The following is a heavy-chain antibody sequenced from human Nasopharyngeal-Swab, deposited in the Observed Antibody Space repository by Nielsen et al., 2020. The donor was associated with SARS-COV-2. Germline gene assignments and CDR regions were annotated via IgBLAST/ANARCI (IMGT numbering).Heavy chain of an antibody. CDR3: ARVSGYSTSYDAFDI. CDR2: ISSSTSYI. J-gene: IGHJ3*02. Sequence: VRQAPGKGLEWVSSISSSTSYIYYADSVKGRFTISRDNAKNSLYLQMNSLRAEDTAVYYCARVSGYSTSYDAFDIWGQGTMVTVSS. V-gene: IGHV3-21*01. D-gene: IGHD6-6*01.